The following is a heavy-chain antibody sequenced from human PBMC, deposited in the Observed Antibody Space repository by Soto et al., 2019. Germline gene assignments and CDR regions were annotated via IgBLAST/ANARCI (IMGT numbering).Heavy chain of an antibody. Sequence: PGGSLRLSCSASGFTFKSHAMHWVRQVPGKGLEYVPSIHTSGKSTFYADAVKGRFIVSRDNSNNTLDLQMTSLKYEDSGIYYCVKGRAKHCSGRTCGLWMDLWGQGTTVTVSS. D-gene: IGHD6-19*01. J-gene: IGHJ6*02. CDR1: GFTFKSHA. CDR2: IHTSGKST. CDR3: VKGRAKHCSGRTCGLWMDL. V-gene: IGHV3-64D*06.